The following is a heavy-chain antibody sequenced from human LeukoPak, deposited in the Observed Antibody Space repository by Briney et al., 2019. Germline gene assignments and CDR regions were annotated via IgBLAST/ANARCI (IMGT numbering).Heavy chain of an antibody. CDR2: ISSSSSYI. J-gene: IGHJ3*02. CDR3: SRDGAAGDDSAFDI. D-gene: IGHD3-22*01. V-gene: IGHV3-21*04. CDR1: GFTFSSYS. Sequence: GGSLGLSCAASGFTFSSYSMNWVRQAPGKGLEWVSSISSSSSYIYYADSVKGRFTISRDNAKNSLYLHMNSLKIEDTAMYHCSRDGAAGDDSAFDIWGQGTMVTVSS.